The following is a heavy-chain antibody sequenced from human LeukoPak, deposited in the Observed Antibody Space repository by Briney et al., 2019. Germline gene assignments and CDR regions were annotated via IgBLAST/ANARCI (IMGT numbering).Heavy chain of an antibody. CDR1: GFTFSSYY. CDR3: AREVRATCHFDY. J-gene: IGHJ4*02. CDR2: ISSSSSYI. V-gene: IGHV3-21*01. Sequence: GGSLRLSCAGSGFTFSSYYMNWVRQAPGKGLEWVSSISSSSSYIYYADSVKGRFTISGDNAKNSLYLQMNSLRAEDTAVYYCAREVRATCHFDYWGQGTLVTVSS. D-gene: IGHD5-12*01.